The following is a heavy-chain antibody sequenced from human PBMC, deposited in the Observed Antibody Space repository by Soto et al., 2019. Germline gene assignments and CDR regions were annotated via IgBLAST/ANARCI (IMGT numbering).Heavy chain of an antibody. CDR1: GFTFSSHW. J-gene: IGHJ4*02. V-gene: IGHV3-7*01. Sequence: EVQLVESGGGLVQPGGSLRLSCVGSGFTFSSHWMSWVRQAPGKGLEWVANIKEDGSEKYYVDSVKGRFTISRDNAKCSAYLQMNTLRDEDTAVYYCAGGNLYCPDGVCYTMSVFEYWGQGTLVTVSA. CDR2: IKEDGSEK. D-gene: IGHD2-8*01. CDR3: AGGNLYCPDGVCYTMSVFEY.